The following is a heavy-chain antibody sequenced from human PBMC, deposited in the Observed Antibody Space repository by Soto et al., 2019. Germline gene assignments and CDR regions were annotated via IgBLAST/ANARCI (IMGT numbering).Heavy chain of an antibody. V-gene: IGHV3-23*01. Sequence: EVQLLESGGGLVQPGGSLRLSCAASGFTFSSYAMSWVRQAPGKGLEWVSAISGSGGSTYYADSVKGRVTISRDNSKNTLDLQMNSLRAEDTAVYYCAKAWQQLVWGYYFDYWGQGTLVTVSS. D-gene: IGHD6-13*01. J-gene: IGHJ4*02. CDR2: ISGSGGST. CDR1: GFTFSSYA. CDR3: AKAWQQLVWGYYFDY.